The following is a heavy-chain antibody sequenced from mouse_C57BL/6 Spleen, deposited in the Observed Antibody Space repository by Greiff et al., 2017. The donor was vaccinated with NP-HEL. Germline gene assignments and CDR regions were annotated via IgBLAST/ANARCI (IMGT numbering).Heavy chain of an antibody. D-gene: IGHD1-1*01. CDR3: ARRDYGNYYARDY. CDR2: IYPGSGST. CDR1: GYTFTSYW. V-gene: IGHV1-55*01. Sequence: QVQLKESGAELVKPGASVKMSCKASGYTFTSYWITWVKQRPGQGLEWIGDIYPGSGSTNYIEKFKSKATLTVDTSSSTAYMQLSSLTSEDSAVYYRARRDYGNYYARDYWGQGTSVTVSS. J-gene: IGHJ4*01.